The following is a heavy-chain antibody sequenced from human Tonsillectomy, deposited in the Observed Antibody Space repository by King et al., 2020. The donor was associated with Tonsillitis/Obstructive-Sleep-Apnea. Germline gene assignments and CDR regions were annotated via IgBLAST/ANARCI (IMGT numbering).Heavy chain of an antibody. J-gene: IGHJ5*02. D-gene: IGHD3-16*01. CDR3: ARARLRSTVNWFDP. Sequence: QLVQAGAEVKKPGASVKVSCKASGYTFTGYYMHWVRQAPGQGLEWMGWINPNSGGTNYAQKFQGRVTMTRDTSISTAYMELSRLRSDDTAVYYCARARLRSTVNWFDPWGQGTLVTVSS. V-gene: IGHV1-2*02. CDR2: INPNSGGT. CDR1: GYTFTGYY.